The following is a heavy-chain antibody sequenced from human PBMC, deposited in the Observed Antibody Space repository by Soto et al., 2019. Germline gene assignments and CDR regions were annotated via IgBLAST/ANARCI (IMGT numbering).Heavy chain of an antibody. V-gene: IGHV3-33*01. D-gene: IGHD2-15*01. CDR3: ARDLGVVAATRRGYYGMDV. Sequence: QVQLVESGGGVVQPGRSLRLSCAASGFTFSSYGMHWVRQAPGKGLEWVAVIWYDGSNKYYADSVKGRFTMSRDNSKNTLYLQMTSLRAEDTAVYYCARDLGVVAATRRGYYGMDVWGQGTTVTVSS. CDR1: GFTFSSYG. CDR2: IWYDGSNK. J-gene: IGHJ6*02.